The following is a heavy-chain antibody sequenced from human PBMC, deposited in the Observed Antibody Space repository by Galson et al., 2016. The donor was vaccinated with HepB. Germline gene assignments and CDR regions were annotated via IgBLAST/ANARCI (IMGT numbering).Heavy chain of an antibody. CDR2: ISVHNGNT. D-gene: IGHD1-26*01. CDR1: GYSFTSRG. Sequence: SVKVSCKASGYSFTSRGVSWVRQAPGQGLEWMGWISVHNGNTDYAQKFQGRATMTTDIPTSTLYLEMRSLKSDDTAVYYCVRGFGRSDAFDFWGQGTMITVSS. J-gene: IGHJ3*01. V-gene: IGHV1-18*01. CDR3: VRGFGRSDAFDF.